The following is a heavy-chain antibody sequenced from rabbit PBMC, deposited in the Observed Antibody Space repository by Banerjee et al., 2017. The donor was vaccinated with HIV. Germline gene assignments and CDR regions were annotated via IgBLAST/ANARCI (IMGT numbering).Heavy chain of an antibody. CDR3: ARRSSDWGYFDL. J-gene: IGHJ4*01. D-gene: IGHD4-1*01. CDR2: INTSSGNT. CDR1: YV. V-gene: IGHV1S45*01. Sequence: YVMCWVRQAPGKGLEWIACINTSSGNTVYASWAKGRFTISKTSSTTVTLQMTSLTAADTATYFCARRSSDWGYFDLWGPGTLVTVS.